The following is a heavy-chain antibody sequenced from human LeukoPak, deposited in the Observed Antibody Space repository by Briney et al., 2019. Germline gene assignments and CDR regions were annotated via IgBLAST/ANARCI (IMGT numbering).Heavy chain of an antibody. Sequence: GGSLKLSCAASGFTFSGSAMHWVRQASGKGLEWVGRIRSKANSYATAYAASVKGRFTISRDDSKNTAYLQMNSLKTEDTALYYCTRQRYSSGWYEYYYGMDVWGQGTTVTVSS. D-gene: IGHD6-19*01. CDR2: IRSKANSYAT. V-gene: IGHV3-73*01. CDR3: TRQRYSSGWYEYYYGMDV. CDR1: GFTFSGSA. J-gene: IGHJ6*02.